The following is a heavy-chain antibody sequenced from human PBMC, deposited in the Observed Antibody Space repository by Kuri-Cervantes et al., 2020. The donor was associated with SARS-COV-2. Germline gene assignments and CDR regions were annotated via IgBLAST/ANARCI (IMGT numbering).Heavy chain of an antibody. J-gene: IGHJ6*03. Sequence: GESLKISCAASGSTFSSYAMSWVRQAPGKGLEWVSAISGSGGSTYYADSVKGRFTISRDNSKNTLYLQMNSLRAEDTAVYYCARRKYGGLPGYYYYYYMDVWGKGTTVTVSS. CDR2: ISGSGGST. V-gene: IGHV3-23*01. CDR3: ARRKYGGLPGYYYYYYMDV. CDR1: GSTFSSYA. D-gene: IGHD3-16*01.